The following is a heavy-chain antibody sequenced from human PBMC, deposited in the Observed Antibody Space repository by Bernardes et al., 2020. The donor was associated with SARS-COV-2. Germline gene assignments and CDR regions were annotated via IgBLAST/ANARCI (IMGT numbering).Heavy chain of an antibody. J-gene: IGHJ4*02. CDR1: GFTFTNHD. Sequence: GGSLRLSCAASGFTFTNHDMSWVRQAPGKGLEWVSVINRNGGGIHYADSVKGRFTISSDSSKNTVHLQMNSLRVEDTAVYYCAKDYGDKRGLFDSWGQGTLVTVSS. V-gene: IGHV3-23*01. CDR2: INRNGGGI. D-gene: IGHD4-17*01. CDR3: AKDYGDKRGLFDS.